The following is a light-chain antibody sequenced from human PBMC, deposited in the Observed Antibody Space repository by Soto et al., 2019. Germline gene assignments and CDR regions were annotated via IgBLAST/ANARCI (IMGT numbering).Light chain of an antibody. J-gene: IGKJ5*01. CDR2: GAS. CDR1: QSVSRNN. Sequence: EIVLPPSQGTLSLSPGERAPLSCRASQSVSRNNLVWYQQRPGQPTRLLIYGASSRATGIKDRFSGSGSGTDFSLTISRMEPEDFAVYYCKQHGDAPITCGQGTQLEIK. CDR3: KQHGDAPIT. V-gene: IGKV3-20*01.